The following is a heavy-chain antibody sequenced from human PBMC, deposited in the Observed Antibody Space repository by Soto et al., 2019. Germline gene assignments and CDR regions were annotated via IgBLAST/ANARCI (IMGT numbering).Heavy chain of an antibody. CDR3: LRANGEYHNFDS. J-gene: IGHJ4*02. Sequence: SETLSLTCTVSGGSFSSADYYWTWIRQPPGKGLEWIGYIYYSGSTYYNPSLKSRVTISLDRSKNQFSLKLTSVTAADTAVYYCLRANGEYHNFDSWGQGNLVTVSS. V-gene: IGHV4-30-4*01. D-gene: IGHD4-17*01. CDR2: IYYSGST. CDR1: GGSFSSADYY.